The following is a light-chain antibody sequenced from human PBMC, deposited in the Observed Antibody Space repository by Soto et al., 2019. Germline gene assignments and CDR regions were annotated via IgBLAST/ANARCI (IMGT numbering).Light chain of an antibody. CDR2: DNG. Sequence: QSVLTQPPSVSAAPGQKVTISCSGSSSNIGRNFVSWYQQLPGTGPKLLIYDNGKRPSGTPKRFSGSKSGMSATLAITGLQTGDEADYYCGTWDSSLKAWLFGAGTKVTVL. CDR3: GTWDSSLKAWL. CDR1: SSNIGRNF. V-gene: IGLV1-51*01. J-gene: IGLJ3*02.